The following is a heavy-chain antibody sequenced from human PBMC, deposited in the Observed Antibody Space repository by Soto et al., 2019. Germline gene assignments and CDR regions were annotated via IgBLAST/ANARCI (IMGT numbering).Heavy chain of an antibody. V-gene: IGHV5-10-1*01. CDR3: ARQGFGEKVV. CDR2: IDPSDSYT. J-gene: IGHJ6*02. D-gene: IGHD3-10*01. CDR1: GCSFTSYW. Sequence: GESLKISCKASGCSFTSYWIGWVRQMPGKGLELMGRIDPSDSYTNYSPSFQGHVTISADKSISTAYLQWSSLKASDTAMYYCARQGFGEKVVWGQGTTVTVSS.